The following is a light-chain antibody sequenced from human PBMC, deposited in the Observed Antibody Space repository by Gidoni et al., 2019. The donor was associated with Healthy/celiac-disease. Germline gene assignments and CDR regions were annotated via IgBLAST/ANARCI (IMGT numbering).Light chain of an antibody. V-gene: IGKV2-28*01. CDR2: LGS. J-gene: IGKJ2*01. CDR1: QRLLHSNGYNY. CDR3: MQALQTPYT. Sequence: DILMTNSQPSLPVTPGEPASISCRSSQRLLHSNGYNYLDWYLQKPGQSPQLLIYLGSNRASGVPDRFSGSGSGTDFTLKISRVEAEDVGVYYCMQALQTPYTFXQXTKLEIK.